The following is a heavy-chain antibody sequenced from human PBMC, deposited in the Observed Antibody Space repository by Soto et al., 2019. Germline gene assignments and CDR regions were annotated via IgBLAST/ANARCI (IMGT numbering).Heavy chain of an antibody. CDR3: ATSLAVVGKVDFGY. V-gene: IGHV3-23*01. CDR1: GFSFSTSA. Sequence: EVQLLESGGDFVQPGGSLRLSCAASGFSFSTSAMSWVRQAPGKGLQWVSAITAGGDGAYYEDSVRGRFTISRDNFKNALYLQMNSLRAEDTAIYYCATSLAVVGKVDFGYWGQGTLVTVSS. J-gene: IGHJ4*02. D-gene: IGHD6-19*01. CDR2: ITAGGDGA.